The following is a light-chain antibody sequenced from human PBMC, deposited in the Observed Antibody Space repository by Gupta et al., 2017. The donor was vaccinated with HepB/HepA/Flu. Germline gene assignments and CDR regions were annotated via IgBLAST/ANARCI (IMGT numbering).Light chain of an antibody. J-gene: IGKJ1*01. CDR2: QIS. V-gene: IGKV2-24*01. Sequence: DVAMTQTPLSLPVTPGQPASIFCRSSQSPVHGHRITYLNWIQQRPGQPPRLLIHQISNRISGVPDRFSGSGAGTDFTLKISRVEAEDVGVYYCMQSKYYPRTFGQGTKVEIK. CDR3: MQSKYYPRT. CDR1: QSPVHGHRITY.